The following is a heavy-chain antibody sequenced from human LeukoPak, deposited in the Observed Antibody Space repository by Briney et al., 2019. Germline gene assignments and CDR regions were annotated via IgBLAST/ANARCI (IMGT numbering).Heavy chain of an antibody. CDR2: ISYDGSNK. CDR3: ARAGTTGDHFDY. J-gene: IGHJ4*02. V-gene: IGHV3-30*04. D-gene: IGHD7-27*01. CDR1: GFTFSSYA. Sequence: GGSLRLSCAASGFTFSSYAMHWVRQAPGKGLEWVAVISYDGSNKYYADSVKGRFTISRDNSKNTLYLQMNSLRAEDTAVYYCARAGTTGDHFDYWGQGTLVTVSS.